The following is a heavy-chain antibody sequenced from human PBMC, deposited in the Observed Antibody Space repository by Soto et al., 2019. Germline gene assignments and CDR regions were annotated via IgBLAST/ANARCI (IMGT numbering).Heavy chain of an antibody. V-gene: IGHV3-11*05. CDR1: GFPFSDYY. D-gene: IGHD5-18*01. CDR2: ISSSSSYT. CDR3: ARDPGYSYGYN. J-gene: IGHJ4*02. Sequence: GGSLRLSCAASGFPFSDYYMSWIRQAPGKGLEWVSYISSSSSYTNYVDSVKGRFTISRDNAKNSLYLQMNSLRAEDTAVYYCARDPGYSYGYNWGQGTLVTVSS.